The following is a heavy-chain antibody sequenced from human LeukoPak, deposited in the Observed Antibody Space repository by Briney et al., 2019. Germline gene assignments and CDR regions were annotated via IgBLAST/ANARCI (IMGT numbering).Heavy chain of an antibody. CDR1: GFTFSDYY. Sequence: PGGSLRLSCAASGFTFSDYYMSWIRQAPGKGLEWVSYISSSGSTIYYADSVKGRFTISRDNAKNSLYLQMNSLRAEDTAVYYCARDLPGVRPVAGIPWFDHWGQGTLVTVSS. CDR2: ISSSGSTI. V-gene: IGHV3-11*01. CDR3: ARDLPGVRPVAGIPWFDH. J-gene: IGHJ5*01. D-gene: IGHD6-19*01.